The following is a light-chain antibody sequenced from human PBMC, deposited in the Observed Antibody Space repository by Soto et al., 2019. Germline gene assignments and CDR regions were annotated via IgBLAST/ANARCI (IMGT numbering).Light chain of an antibody. V-gene: IGKV1-12*01. J-gene: IGKJ3*01. Sequence: DIQMTQSPSTLSASVGDIVTITCRASQSISSWLAWYQQKPGRAPNIMIYAASSLQSGVSSRFSGSGSGTDFTLTISSLQPEDFATYYCQQGNSFPFTLGPGTKVDIK. CDR1: QSISSW. CDR3: QQGNSFPFT. CDR2: AAS.